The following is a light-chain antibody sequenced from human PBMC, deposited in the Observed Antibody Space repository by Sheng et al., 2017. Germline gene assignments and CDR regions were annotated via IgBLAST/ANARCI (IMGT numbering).Light chain of an antibody. CDR1: QGIRNS. CDR2: ATS. CDR3: HQYETTPPT. V-gene: IGKV1-NL1*01. J-gene: IGKJ2*01. Sequence: DIQMTQSPSSLSVSVGDRVTITCRASQGIRNSLAWYQHKPGKAPKLLLYATSRLQSGVPSRFSGGGSGTTYTLTISSLQPEDFAVYYCHQYETTPPTFGQGTKLEVK.